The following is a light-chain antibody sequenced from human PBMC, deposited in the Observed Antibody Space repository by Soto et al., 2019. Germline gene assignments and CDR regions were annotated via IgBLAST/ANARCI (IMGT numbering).Light chain of an antibody. CDR3: SSYAGSRHV. J-gene: IGLJ1*01. Sequence: QSALTHPPSSSGSPGQSVAIACTGTSSDVGGYNYVSWYQQHPGKAPKLMIYEVNKRPSGVPDRFSVSKSGNTASLTVSGLQAEDEADYYCSSYAGSRHVFGTGHKVTVL. CDR1: SSDVGGYNY. CDR2: EVN. V-gene: IGLV2-8*01.